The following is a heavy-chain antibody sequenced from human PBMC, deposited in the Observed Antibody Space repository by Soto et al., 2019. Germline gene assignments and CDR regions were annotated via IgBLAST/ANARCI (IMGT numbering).Heavy chain of an antibody. J-gene: IGHJ4*02. CDR2: IYPGDSDT. CDR3: ATQSKPPAAKFFDY. Sequence: GESLKISCKGSGYSFTSYWIGWVRQMPGKGLEWMGIIYPGDSDTRYSPSFQGQVTISVDTSKNQFSLKLSPVTAADTAVYYCATQSKPPAAKFFDYWGQGTLVTVSS. V-gene: IGHV5-51*01. CDR1: GYSFTSYW. D-gene: IGHD2-2*01.